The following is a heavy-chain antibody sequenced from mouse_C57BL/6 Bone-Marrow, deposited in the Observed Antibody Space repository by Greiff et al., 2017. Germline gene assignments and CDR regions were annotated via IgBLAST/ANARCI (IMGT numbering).Heavy chain of an antibody. CDR3: ARDSYYYAMDY. CDR2: IWGVGST. CDR1: GFSLTSYG. V-gene: IGHV2-6*01. J-gene: IGHJ4*01. Sequence: QVQLKESGPGLVAPSQRLSITCTVSGFSLTSYGFAWVRQSPGKGLEWLGVIWGVGSTNYNSALKSRLSISKDNSKSQVFFKMNSLQTDDTAMYYCARDSYYYAMDYWGQGTSVTVSS.